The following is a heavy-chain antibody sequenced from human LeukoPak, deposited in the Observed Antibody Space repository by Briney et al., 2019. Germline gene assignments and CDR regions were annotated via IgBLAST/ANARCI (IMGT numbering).Heavy chain of an antibody. J-gene: IGHJ5*02. CDR1: GGSFNEYY. Sequence: PSETLSLTCAVYGGSFNEYYWAWIRQSPGKGLEWIGRFSPTGSTNYNPSLKSRVTISVDTSKNQFSLKLSSVTAADTAVYYCARENRESITIFGVAVGNWFDPWGQGTLVTVSS. V-gene: IGHV4-59*10. D-gene: IGHD3-3*01. CDR2: FSPTGST. CDR3: ARENRESITIFGVAVGNWFDP.